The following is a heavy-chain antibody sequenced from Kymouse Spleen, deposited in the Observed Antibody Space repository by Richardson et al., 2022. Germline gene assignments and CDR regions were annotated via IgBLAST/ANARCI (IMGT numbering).Heavy chain of an antibody. D-gene: IGHD2-15*01,IGHD2-2*02,IGHD3-10*01. Sequence: QVQLQQWGAGLLKPSETLSLTCAVYGGSFSGYYWSWIRQPPGKGLEWIGEINHSGSTNYNPSLKSRVTISVDTSKNQFSLKLSSVTAADTAVYYCAREVAGDGMDVWGQGTTVTVSS. CDR3: AREVAGDGMDV. CDR2: INHSGST. CDR1: GGSFSGYY. J-gene: IGHJ6*02. V-gene: IGHV4-34*01.